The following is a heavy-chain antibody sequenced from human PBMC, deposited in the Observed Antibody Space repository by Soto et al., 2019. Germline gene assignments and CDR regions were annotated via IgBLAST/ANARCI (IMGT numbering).Heavy chain of an antibody. CDR2: IKKDETKE. Sequence: EVQLVESGGGLVQPGGSLRLSCAASGFSFSSNWMTWVRQAPGKGLEWVANIKKDETKEYYIDSVKGRFTIDRDNVKNSMYQQMNTLRVEITALYYWARDVYPWSSSIGHDAFDLWGQGTMVTVSS. CDR1: GFSFSSNW. CDR3: ARDVYPWSSSIGHDAFDL. D-gene: IGHD6-13*01. J-gene: IGHJ3*01. V-gene: IGHV3-7*03.